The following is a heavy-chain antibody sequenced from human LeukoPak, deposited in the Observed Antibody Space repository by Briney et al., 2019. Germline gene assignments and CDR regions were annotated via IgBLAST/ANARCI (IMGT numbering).Heavy chain of an antibody. J-gene: IGHJ4*02. D-gene: IGHD2-21*02. Sequence: PGGSLRLSCAASGFTFNNYAMSWVRQAPGKGLEWVSAISGSGDATYYADSVKGRFTISRDNSKNTLYLQLNSLSAEDTAVYYCTNCARAGGYCYYDYWGQGTLVTVSP. CDR3: TNCARAGGYCYYDY. V-gene: IGHV3-23*01. CDR2: ISGSGDAT. CDR1: GFTFNNYA.